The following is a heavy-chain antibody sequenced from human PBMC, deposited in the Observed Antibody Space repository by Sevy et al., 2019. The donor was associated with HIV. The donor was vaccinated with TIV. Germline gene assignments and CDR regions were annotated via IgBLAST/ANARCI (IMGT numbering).Heavy chain of an antibody. CDR3: ARYIAAAGLSYFDY. D-gene: IGHD6-13*01. J-gene: IGHJ4*02. Sequence: GSVKVSCKASGYTFTSYGISWVRQAPGQGLEWMGWISAYNGNTNYAQKLQGRVTMTTDTSTSTAYMELRSLRSDDTAVYYCARYIAAAGLSYFDYWGQGTLVTVSS. CDR1: GYTFTSYG. V-gene: IGHV1-18*01. CDR2: ISAYNGNT.